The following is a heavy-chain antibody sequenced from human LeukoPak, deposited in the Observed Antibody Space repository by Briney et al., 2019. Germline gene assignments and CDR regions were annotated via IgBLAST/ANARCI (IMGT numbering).Heavy chain of an antibody. D-gene: IGHD3-3*01. Sequence: SETLSLTCTVSGGSISSYYWSWIRQPPGKGLEWIGYVYYSGSTNYNPSLKGRVTISVDTSKNQFSLKLSSVTAADTAVYYCARDGPAPIFGVIPNWFDPWGQGTLVTVSS. CDR1: GGSISSYY. V-gene: IGHV4-59*12. J-gene: IGHJ5*02. CDR2: VYYSGST. CDR3: ARDGPAPIFGVIPNWFDP.